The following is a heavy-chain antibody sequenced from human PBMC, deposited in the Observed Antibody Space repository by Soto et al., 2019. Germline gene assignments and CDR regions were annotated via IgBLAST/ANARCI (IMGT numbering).Heavy chain of an antibody. V-gene: IGHV3-23*01. CDR2: VSDRGTTT. J-gene: IGHJ4*02. CDR3: AKTWSGAHFDY. CDR1: GFTFSNYA. Sequence: EVQLLESGGGLIQPGGSLRLSCVASGFTFSNYAMSWVRQAPGKGPEWVSGVSDRGTTTYYADSVKGRFTISRDNSKNTLYLQMNSLRPDDTALYYCAKTWSGAHFDYWGQGTLVTVSS. D-gene: IGHD3-3*01.